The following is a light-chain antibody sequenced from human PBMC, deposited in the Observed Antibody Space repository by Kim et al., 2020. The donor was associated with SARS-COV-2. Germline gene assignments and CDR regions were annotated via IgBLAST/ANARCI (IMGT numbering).Light chain of an antibody. Sequence: SLAGGESATLSCRARQRLGCCLAWYQQRPGQAPRLLFYDTSSRGHDSPARCRDSGSGTDFTLTISRLGPEDCAVYYGQQRTNWSYSFGQGTKLEI. CDR1: QRLGCC. CDR2: DTS. CDR3: QQRTNWSYS. J-gene: IGKJ2*03. V-gene: IGKV3-11*01.